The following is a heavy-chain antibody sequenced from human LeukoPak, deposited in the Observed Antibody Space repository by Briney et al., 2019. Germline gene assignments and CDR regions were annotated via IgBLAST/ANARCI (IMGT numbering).Heavy chain of an antibody. D-gene: IGHD3-22*01. CDR2: IYYSGST. CDR1: GGSISSGGYY. Sequence: SETLSLTCTVPGGSISSGGYYWSWIRQHPGKGLEWIGYIYYSGSTYYNPSLKSRVTISVDTSKNQFSLKLSSVTAADTAVYYCARAWSDYYDSSGYYYVSFIGGNWFDPWGQGTLVTVSS. J-gene: IGHJ5*02. CDR3: ARAWSDYYDSSGYYYVSFIGGNWFDP. V-gene: IGHV4-31*03.